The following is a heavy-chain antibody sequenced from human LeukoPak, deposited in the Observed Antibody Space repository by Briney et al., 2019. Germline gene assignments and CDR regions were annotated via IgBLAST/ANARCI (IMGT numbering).Heavy chain of an antibody. V-gene: IGHV4-39*01. CDR1: GGSISSSRYY. J-gene: IGHJ5*02. CDR3: YIAGRDGPFDP. CDR2: IYYSGST. D-gene: IGHD6-6*01. Sequence: PSETLSLTCTVSGGSISSSRYYWGWIRQPPGKGLEWIGSIYYSGSTYYNPSLKSRVTISVDTSKNQFSLKLSSVTAADTAVYYCYIAGRDGPFDPWGQGTLVTVSS.